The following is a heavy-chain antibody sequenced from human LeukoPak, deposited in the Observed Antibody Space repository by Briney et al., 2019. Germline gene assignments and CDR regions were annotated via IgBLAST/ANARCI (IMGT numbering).Heavy chain of an antibody. CDR2: INPSGGST. J-gene: IGHJ3*02. CDR1: GGTFSSYA. V-gene: IGHV1-46*01. Sequence: ASVKVSCKASGGTFSSYAISWVRQAPGQGLEWMGIINPSGGSTSYAQKFQGRVTMTRDTSTSTVHMELSSLRSEDTAVYYCARDEPGSQFDIWGQGTMVTVSS. CDR3: ARDEPGSQFDI.